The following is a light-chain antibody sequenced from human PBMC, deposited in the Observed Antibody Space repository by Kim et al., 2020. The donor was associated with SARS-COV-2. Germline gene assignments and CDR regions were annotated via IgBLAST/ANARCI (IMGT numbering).Light chain of an antibody. CDR2: QDS. CDR3: QAWDSSTRV. V-gene: IGLV3-1*01. J-gene: IGLJ3*02. Sequence: LSPGQTASITCSGDKLGDKYACWYQQKPGQSPVLVIYQDSKRPSGIPERFSGSNSGNTATLTISGTQAMDEADYYCQAWDSSTRVFGGGTQLTVL. CDR1: KLGDKY.